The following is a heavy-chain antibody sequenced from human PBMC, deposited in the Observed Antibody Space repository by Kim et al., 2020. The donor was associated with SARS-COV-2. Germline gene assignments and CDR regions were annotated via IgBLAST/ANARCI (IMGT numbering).Heavy chain of an antibody. V-gene: IGHV4-31*02. D-gene: IGHD3-3*01. Sequence: PSLKSRVTISVDTSKIQFSLKLSSVTAADTAVYYCARVNALFGVVIQFDYWGQGTLVTVSS. J-gene: IGHJ4*02. CDR3: ARVNALFGVVIQFDY.